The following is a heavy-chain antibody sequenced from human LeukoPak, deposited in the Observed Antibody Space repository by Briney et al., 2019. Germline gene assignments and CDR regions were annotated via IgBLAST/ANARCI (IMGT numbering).Heavy chain of an antibody. CDR1: GCIFSAYG. D-gene: IGHD3-22*01. V-gene: IGHV3-30*18. J-gene: IGHJ3*02. CDR3: AKELGGYDAFDI. Sequence: GWSVRLSCAASGCIFSAYGMHWVRQAPCRGREWVAALSNGAKTNAYADAVQGRCTISRDNSRNTLFVQMNSLRPEDTALYYCAKELGGYDAFDISGQGTMVTVSS. CDR2: LSNGAKTN.